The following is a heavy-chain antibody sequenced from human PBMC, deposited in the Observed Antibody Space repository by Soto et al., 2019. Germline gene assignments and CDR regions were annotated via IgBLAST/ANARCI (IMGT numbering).Heavy chain of an antibody. D-gene: IGHD1-26*01. CDR2: ISGSSDAA. J-gene: IGHJ6*02. Sequence: EVQLLESGGGLVQPGGSLRLSCAASGFPFSTSAMNWVRQAPGKGLEWVSIISGSSDAAYYAESVKGRFASSRDNSKNTLYLQINSLRAEDTAVYYCAKYSGSYPVYNGLSLWGQGTTVTVS. CDR3: AKYSGSYPVYNGLSL. V-gene: IGHV3-23*01. CDR1: GFPFSTSA.